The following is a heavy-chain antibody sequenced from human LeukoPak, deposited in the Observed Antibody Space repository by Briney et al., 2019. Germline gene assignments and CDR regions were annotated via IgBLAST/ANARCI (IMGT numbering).Heavy chain of an antibody. J-gene: IGHJ3*02. CDR1: GFIFNYYA. Sequence: GGSLRLSCATSGFIFNYYAMSWVRQAPGKGLEWVSGISGSDGSTYYADSVKGRFSISRDNSKKTLFLQMNSLRAEDTAVYYCAKSGHSSGWFRAFDIWGQGTLVTVSS. CDR2: ISGSDGST. V-gene: IGHV3-23*01. CDR3: AKSGHSSGWFRAFDI. D-gene: IGHD6-19*01.